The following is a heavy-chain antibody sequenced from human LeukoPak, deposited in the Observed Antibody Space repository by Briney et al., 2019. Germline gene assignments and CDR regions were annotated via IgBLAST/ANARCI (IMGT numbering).Heavy chain of an antibody. CDR2: ISGSGGST. V-gene: IGHV3-23*01. D-gene: IGHD5-24*01. Sequence: GGSLRLSCAASGFTFSSYAMSWVRQAPGKGLEWVSAISGSGGSTYYADSVKGRFTISRDIFKNTLYLQMSSLRAEDTAVYYCAKREGPNNGPIDSWGQGTLVTVSS. CDR1: GFTFSSYA. J-gene: IGHJ4*02. CDR3: AKREGPNNGPIDS.